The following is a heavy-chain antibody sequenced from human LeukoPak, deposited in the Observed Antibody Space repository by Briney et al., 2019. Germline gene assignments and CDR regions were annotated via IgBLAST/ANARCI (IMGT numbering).Heavy chain of an antibody. Sequence: PGGSLRPSCTGFGFTFRDYAVSWVRQAPGKGLECIGFIRSKVYGGTTEYAASVKGRFTISRDDSKSIAYLQMNSLKTEDTAVYYCTRDPYYFDSSGYYHHAFDIWGQGTMVAVSS. CDR2: IRSKVYGGTT. V-gene: IGHV3-49*04. D-gene: IGHD3-22*01. CDR1: GFTFRDYA. J-gene: IGHJ3*02. CDR3: TRDPYYFDSSGYYHHAFDI.